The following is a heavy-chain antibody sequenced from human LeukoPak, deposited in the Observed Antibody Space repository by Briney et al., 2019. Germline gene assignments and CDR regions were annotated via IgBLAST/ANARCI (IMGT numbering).Heavy chain of an antibody. V-gene: IGHV3-23*01. D-gene: IGHD4-17*01. CDR3: ARDPNGDYIGAFDM. J-gene: IGHJ3*02. CDR2: ICGGGGSA. CDR1: GFTFSAYA. Sequence: SGGSLRLSCTLSGFTFSAYAMMWVRQAPGKGPEGGSAICGGGGSAFYADPVKGRFTISREHSKYTMFLQLNSLRAEDTAVYYCARDPNGDYIGAFDMWGPGTMVTVSS.